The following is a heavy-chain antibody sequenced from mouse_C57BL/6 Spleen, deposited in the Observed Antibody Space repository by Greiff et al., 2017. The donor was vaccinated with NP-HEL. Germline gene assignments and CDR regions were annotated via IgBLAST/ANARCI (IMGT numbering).Heavy chain of an antibody. J-gene: IGHJ4*01. CDR3: GREVGAMDC. CDR1: GFSLTSYA. V-gene: IGHV2-9-1*01. CDR2: IWTGGGT. Sequence: VKVVESGPGLVAPSPSLSISCTVSGFSLTSYAISWVRQPPGKGLEWLGVIWTGGGTNYNSALKSSLSISTDNSKSQVFLTMNSLQADDTARYYCGREVGAMDCWGTGTTVTVSS. D-gene: IGHD1-1*01.